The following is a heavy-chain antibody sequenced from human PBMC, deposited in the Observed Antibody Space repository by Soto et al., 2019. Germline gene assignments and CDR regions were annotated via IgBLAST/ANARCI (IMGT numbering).Heavy chain of an antibody. CDR3: AKAPYYDFWSGYYGGPWFDP. D-gene: IGHD3-3*01. CDR2: ISYDGSNK. CDR1: GFTFSSYG. Sequence: PGGSLRLSCAASGFTFSSYGMLWVRQAPGKGLEWVAVISYDGSNKYYADSVKGRFTISRDNSKNTLYLQMNSLRAEDTAVYYCAKAPYYDFWSGYYGGPWFDPWGQGTLVTVSS. V-gene: IGHV3-30*18. J-gene: IGHJ5*02.